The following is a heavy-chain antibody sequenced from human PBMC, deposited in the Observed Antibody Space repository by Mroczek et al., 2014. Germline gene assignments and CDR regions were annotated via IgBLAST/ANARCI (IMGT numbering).Heavy chain of an antibody. D-gene: IGHD3-10*01. CDR2: INHSGST. J-gene: IGHJ4*02. CDR3: ASLYGSGXYT. CDR1: WVLQWLL. Sequence: QVQLQESGRRTVEAFGDPVPHLRCLWWVLQWLLLELDPPAPREGLEWIGEINHSGSTNYNPSLKSRVTISVDTSKNQFSLKLSSVTAADTAVYYCASLYGSGXYTWGQGTLVTVSS. V-gene: IGHV4-34*01.